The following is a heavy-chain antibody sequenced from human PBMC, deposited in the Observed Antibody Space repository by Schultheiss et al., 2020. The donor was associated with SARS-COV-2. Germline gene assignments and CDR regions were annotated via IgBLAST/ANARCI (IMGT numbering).Heavy chain of an antibody. D-gene: IGHD3-10*01. Sequence: GGSLRLSCAASGFTFDDYAMHWVRQAPGKGLEWVSGITWNSGTIVYADSVKGRFTISRDNAKSSLYLQMNSLRPEDMAFYYCVKGRFGDLDGTLFSFDYWGLGTLVTVSS. J-gene: IGHJ4*02. CDR1: GFTFDDYA. V-gene: IGHV3-9*03. CDR3: VKGRFGDLDGTLFSFDY. CDR2: ITWNSGTI.